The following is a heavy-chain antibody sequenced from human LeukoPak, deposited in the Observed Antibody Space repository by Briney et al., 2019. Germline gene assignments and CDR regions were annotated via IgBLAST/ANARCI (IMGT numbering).Heavy chain of an antibody. D-gene: IGHD3-3*01. CDR3: ARSYYYDFWSGYYFDY. V-gene: IGHV4-59*01. J-gene: IGHJ4*02. CDR2: IYYSGST. Sequence: ASETLSLTCTVSGGSISSYYWSWIRHPPGKGLEWIGYIYYSGSTNYNPSLKSRVTISVDTSKNQFSLKLSSVTAADTAVYYCARSYYYDFWSGYYFDYWGQGTLVAVSS. CDR1: GGSISSYY.